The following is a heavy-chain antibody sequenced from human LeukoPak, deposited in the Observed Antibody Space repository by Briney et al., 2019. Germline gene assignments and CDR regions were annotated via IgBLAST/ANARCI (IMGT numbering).Heavy chain of an antibody. D-gene: IGHD2-15*01. Sequence: ETMSLTCAVYGGSFSGYYWSWIRQPPGKGLEWIGEINNSGSTNYNPSLKSRVTISVDTSKNQLSLNLSSVTAADTAVYYCAFANCSGGSCYTYYFDYWGQGTTVTSSS. CDR2: INNSGST. CDR3: AFANCSGGSCYTYYFDY. J-gene: IGHJ4*02. V-gene: IGHV4-34*01. CDR1: GGSFSGYY.